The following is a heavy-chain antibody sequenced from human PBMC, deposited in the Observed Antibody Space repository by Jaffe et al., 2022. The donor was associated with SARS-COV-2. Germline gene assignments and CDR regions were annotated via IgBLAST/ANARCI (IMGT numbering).Heavy chain of an antibody. CDR1: GGSFSGYY. CDR2: INHSGST. J-gene: IGHJ6*03. V-gene: IGHV4-34*01. D-gene: IGHD6-13*01. CDR3: ARRGIAAAGIGSHYYYYMDV. Sequence: QVQLQQWGAGLLKPSETLSLTCAVYGGSFSGYYWSWIRQPPGKGLEWIGEINHSGSTNYNPSLKSRVTISVDTSKNQFSLKLSSVTAADTAVYYCARRGIAAAGIGSHYYYYMDVWGKGTTVTVSS.